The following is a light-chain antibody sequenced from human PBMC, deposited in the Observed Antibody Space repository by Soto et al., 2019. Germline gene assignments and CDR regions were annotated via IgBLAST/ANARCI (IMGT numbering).Light chain of an antibody. J-gene: IGKJ2*01. V-gene: IGKV1-39*01. CDR1: QSITNF. CDR2: AGK. CDR3: QQSYSDPYT. Sequence: DIQMTQSPSSLSASVGDRVTITCRTSQSITNFLNWYQQESGKAPKILIFAGKTLQGGVPSRFSGGGSGTEFTLTITGLQREDSATYYGQQSYSDPYTFGQGTKLEVK.